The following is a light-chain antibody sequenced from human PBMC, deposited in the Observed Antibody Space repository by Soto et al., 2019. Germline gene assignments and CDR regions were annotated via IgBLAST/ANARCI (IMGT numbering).Light chain of an antibody. Sequence: QAVVTQEPSLTVSPGGTVNLTCGSTTGAVTSGHYPSWFQQKPGQAPRTLIYDTNNKHSWTPARFSGSLVGGKAALTLSGAQPEDEGDYYCLLFYRGDRQFGGGTKLTVL. CDR2: DTN. CDR3: LLFYRGDRQ. CDR1: TGAVTSGHY. J-gene: IGLJ2*01. V-gene: IGLV7-46*01.